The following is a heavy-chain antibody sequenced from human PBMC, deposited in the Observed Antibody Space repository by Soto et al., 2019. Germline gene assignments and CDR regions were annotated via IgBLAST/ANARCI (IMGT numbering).Heavy chain of an antibody. Sequence: GASVKVSCKASGYTFTGYYMRWVRQAPGQGLEWMGWINPNSGGTNYAQKLQGRVTMTTDTSTSTAYMELRSLRSDDTAVYYCAESYCSSTSCSWNWFDPWGQGTLVTVSS. CDR3: AESYCSSTSCSWNWFDP. V-gene: IGHV1-2*02. CDR2: INPNSGGT. J-gene: IGHJ5*02. CDR1: GYTFTGYY. D-gene: IGHD2-2*01.